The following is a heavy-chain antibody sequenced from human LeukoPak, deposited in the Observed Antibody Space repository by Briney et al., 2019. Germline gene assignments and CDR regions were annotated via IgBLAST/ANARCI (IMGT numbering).Heavy chain of an antibody. CDR2: LSGSGTTT. V-gene: IGHV3-23*01. CDR1: GFTFSDYA. D-gene: IGHD3-22*01. CDR3: TKDYDTVGYYSSDY. Sequence: GGSLRLSCAASGFTFSDYAMSWVRQVPGMGLEWVSTLSGSGTTTFYANSVKGRLTISRDSSKNTLYLQMNSLRAADTALYYCTKDYDTVGYYSSDYWGQGTLVTVSS. J-gene: IGHJ4*02.